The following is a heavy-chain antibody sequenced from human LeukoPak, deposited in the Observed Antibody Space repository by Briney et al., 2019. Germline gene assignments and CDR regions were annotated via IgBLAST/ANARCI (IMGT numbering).Heavy chain of an antibody. J-gene: IGHJ6*02. Sequence: GSLRLSCAASGFTFSSYAMSWIRQPPGKGLEWIGEINHSGSTNYNPSLKSRVTISVDTSKNQFSLKLSSVTAADTAVYYCARAHGYSYGLGYYYYYGMDVWGQGTTVTVSS. CDR3: ARAHGYSYGLGYYYYYGMDV. CDR1: GFTFSSYA. D-gene: IGHD5-18*01. CDR2: INHSGST. V-gene: IGHV4-34*01.